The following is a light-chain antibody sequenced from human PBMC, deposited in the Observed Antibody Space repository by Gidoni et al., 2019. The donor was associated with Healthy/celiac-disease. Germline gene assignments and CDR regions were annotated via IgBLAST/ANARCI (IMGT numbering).Light chain of an antibody. CDR1: QSISSW. CDR2: DAS. J-gene: IGKJ2*01. Sequence: DIQMTQSPSTLSASVGDRVTITCRASQSISSWLAWYQQKPGKAPKLLIYDASSLESGVPSRFSGSGSGTEFTLTISSLQPDDFATYYCQQYNSYPMYTFXQXTKLEIK. V-gene: IGKV1-5*01. CDR3: QQYNSYPMYT.